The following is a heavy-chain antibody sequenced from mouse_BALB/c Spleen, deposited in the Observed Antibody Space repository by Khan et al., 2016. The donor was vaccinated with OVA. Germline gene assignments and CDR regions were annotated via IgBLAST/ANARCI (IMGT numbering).Heavy chain of an antibody. V-gene: IGHV9-3-1*01. Sequence: QIQLVQSGPDLKKPGETVKISCKASGYTFTNYGINWVKQAPGKGLKWMGWKYTYTGEPTYADDFKGRFAFSLETSASTAYLQSNNLKNEDTATYFCARGGRRAMDYWGQGTSVTVSS. CDR1: GYTFTNYG. CDR3: ARGGRRAMDY. D-gene: IGHD3-3*01. CDR2: KYTYTGEP. J-gene: IGHJ4*01.